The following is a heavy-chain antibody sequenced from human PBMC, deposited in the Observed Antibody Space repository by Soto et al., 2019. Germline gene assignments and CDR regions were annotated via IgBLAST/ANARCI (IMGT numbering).Heavy chain of an antibody. V-gene: IGHV4-61*01. J-gene: IGHJ5*02. CDR2: IYGSGNT. Sequence: HXETLSLSCTVSGTSLNSGTNYWNWVRQPPGKALEWIGYIYGSGNTKYNPSLKSRVTISQDTSKNQVSLKMYSVTATDTAMYYCAGDWGPYWFAHWGQGILVTVSS. D-gene: IGHD7-27*01. CDR3: AGDWGPYWFAH. CDR1: GTSLNSGTNY.